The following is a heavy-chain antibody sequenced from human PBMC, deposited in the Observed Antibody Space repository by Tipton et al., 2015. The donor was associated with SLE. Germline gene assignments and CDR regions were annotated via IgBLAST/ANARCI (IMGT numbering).Heavy chain of an antibody. Sequence: LRLSCAVYGDSFSGYYWSWIRQPAGKGLEWIGYIYTSGSTNYNPSLKSRVTISVDTSKNQFSLKLSSVTAADTAVYYCARVVVVVVPAATDWFDPWGQGTLVTVSS. CDR2: IYTSGST. D-gene: IGHD2-2*01. J-gene: IGHJ5*02. CDR3: ARVVVVVVPAATDWFDP. V-gene: IGHV4-4*09. CDR1: GDSFSGYY.